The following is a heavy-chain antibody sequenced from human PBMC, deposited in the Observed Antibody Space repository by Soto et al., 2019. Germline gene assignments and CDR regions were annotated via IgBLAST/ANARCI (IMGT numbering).Heavy chain of an antibody. D-gene: IGHD2-21*01. Sequence: EVPLLESGGGLVQPGGSLRLSCAASGFTFSSYAMSWVRQAPGKGLEWVSAISGSGGSTYYADSVKGRFTISRDNSKTALYLQMNSLRAEDTAVYYCAKGRGGGTYYFDYWGQGTLVTVSS. CDR3: AKGRGGGTYYFDY. CDR1: GFTFSSYA. J-gene: IGHJ4*02. CDR2: ISGSGGST. V-gene: IGHV3-23*01.